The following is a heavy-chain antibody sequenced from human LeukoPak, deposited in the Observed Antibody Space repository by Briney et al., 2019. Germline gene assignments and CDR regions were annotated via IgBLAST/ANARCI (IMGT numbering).Heavy chain of an antibody. Sequence: GGSLRLSCAASGFTFSNYRMNWVRQAPGKGLEWVAHISSSSSTIYFADSVKGRFTISRDNAKNSLYLQMNSLRAEDTAVYYCAKEGGWELLGFDYWGQGTLVIVSS. J-gene: IGHJ4*02. V-gene: IGHV3-48*01. CDR2: ISSSSSTI. D-gene: IGHD1-26*01. CDR1: GFTFSNYR. CDR3: AKEGGWELLGFDY.